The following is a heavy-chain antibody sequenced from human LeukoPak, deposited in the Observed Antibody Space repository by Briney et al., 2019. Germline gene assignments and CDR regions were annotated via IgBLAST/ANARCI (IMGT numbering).Heavy chain of an antibody. Sequence: ASVKVSCKASGYTFTSYYMHWVRQAPGQGLEWMGWINPNSGGTNYAQKFQGRVTMTRDTSISTAYMELSRLRSDDTAVYYCARGPTIFGVVSADYYYYYMDVWGKGTTVTVSS. D-gene: IGHD3-3*01. CDR1: GYTFTSYY. V-gene: IGHV1-2*02. CDR3: ARGPTIFGVVSADYYYYYMDV. J-gene: IGHJ6*03. CDR2: INPNSGGT.